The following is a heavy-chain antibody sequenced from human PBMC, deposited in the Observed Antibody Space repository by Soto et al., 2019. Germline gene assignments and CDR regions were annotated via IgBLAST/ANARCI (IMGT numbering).Heavy chain of an antibody. V-gene: IGHV3-49*03. CDR3: TRDRSVAAAGSLYYYYYYMDV. Sequence: GESLKISCTASGFTFGDYAMSWFRQAPGKGLEWVGFIRSKAYGGTTEYAASVKGRFTISRDDSKSIAYLQMNSLKTEDTAVYYCTRDRSVAAAGSLYYYYYYMDVWGKGTTVTVSS. J-gene: IGHJ6*03. CDR1: GFTFGDYA. D-gene: IGHD6-13*01. CDR2: IRSKAYGGTT.